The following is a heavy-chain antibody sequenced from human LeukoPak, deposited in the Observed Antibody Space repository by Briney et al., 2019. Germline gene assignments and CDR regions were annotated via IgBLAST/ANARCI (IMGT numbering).Heavy chain of an antibody. CDR1: GYTFTGYY. J-gene: IGHJ5*02. CDR3: ARAGYYGDFGGNWFDP. CDR2: INPNSGGT. D-gene: IGHD4-17*01. Sequence: ASVKVSCKASGYTFTGYYIHWVRQAPGQGLEWMGWINPNSGGTNYAQKFQGRVTMTRDTSISTAYMELTRLRSDDTAVYYCARAGYYGDFGGNWFDPWGQGTLVTVSS. V-gene: IGHV1-2*02.